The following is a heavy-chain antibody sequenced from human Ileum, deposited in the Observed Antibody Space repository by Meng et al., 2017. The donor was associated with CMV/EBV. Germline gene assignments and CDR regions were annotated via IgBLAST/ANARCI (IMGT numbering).Heavy chain of an antibody. CDR1: GGSVSSGSCY. Sequence: CPVSGGSVSSGSCYWSWIRQPPEKELEWIGYIYYSGSTNYNASLKSRVTILVDTSKNHFSLKLSSVTAADTAVYYCARIWGDWYFDLWGRGTLVTSPQ. D-gene: IGHD3-16*01. CDR3: ARIWGDWYFDL. CDR2: IYYSGST. V-gene: IGHV4-61*03. J-gene: IGHJ2*01.